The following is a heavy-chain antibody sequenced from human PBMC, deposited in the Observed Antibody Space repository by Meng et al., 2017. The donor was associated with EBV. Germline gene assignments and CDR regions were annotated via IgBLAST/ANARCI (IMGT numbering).Heavy chain of an antibody. CDR1: GGTFRSDA. CDR2: LIPMVGAP. CDR3: ASESGRGFTPDY. V-gene: IGHV1-69*01. Sequence: GQVPLSGAGVKKPGSSVKVSCRTSGGTFRSDAVSWVRQAPGQGLEWMGGLIPMVGAPHYAQKFQGRVTIIADESTSTHSMELNSLRSEDTAMYYCASESGRGFTPDYWGQGTLVTVSS. D-gene: IGHD3-10*01. J-gene: IGHJ4*02.